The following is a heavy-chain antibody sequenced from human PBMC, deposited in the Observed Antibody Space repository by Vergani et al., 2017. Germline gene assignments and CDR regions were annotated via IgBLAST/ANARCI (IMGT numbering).Heavy chain of an antibody. CDR1: GGTFSSYA. Sequence: QVQLVQSGAEVKKPGSSVKVSCKASGGTFSSYAISWVRQAPGQGLEWMGRIIPIFGTANYAQKFQGRVTITADEYTSTAYMELSSLSSEDTAVYYCARSQPHYYDSSGYPGSLDYWGQGTLGTVSS. D-gene: IGHD3-22*01. CDR3: ARSQPHYYDSSGYPGSLDY. J-gene: IGHJ4*02. CDR2: IIPIFGTA. V-gene: IGHV1-69*18.